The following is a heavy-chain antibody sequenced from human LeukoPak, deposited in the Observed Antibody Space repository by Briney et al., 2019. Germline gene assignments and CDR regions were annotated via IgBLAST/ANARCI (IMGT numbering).Heavy chain of an antibody. V-gene: IGHV3-11*04. J-gene: IGHJ4*02. Sequence: PGGSLRLSCAASGFTFINACMAWVRQAPGEGLQWVSYISDSGTTVEYTDSVKGRFTISRDNAKNALYLQMNSLRVEDTGIYYCARDVGSDFWGQGTLVSVSS. CDR1: GFTFINAC. CDR3: ARDVGSDF. CDR2: ISDSGTTV.